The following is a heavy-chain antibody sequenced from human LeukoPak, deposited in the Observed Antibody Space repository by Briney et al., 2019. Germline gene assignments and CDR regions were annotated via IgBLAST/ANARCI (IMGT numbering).Heavy chain of an antibody. D-gene: IGHD5-18*01. CDR2: IYYTGTT. J-gene: IGHJ4*02. CDR1: GGSVSRGGYY. Sequence: PSETLSLTCTVSGGSVSRGGYYWSWIRQPPGKGLEWIGYIYYTGTTDYNPSLKSRVTISVDTSKNQFSLKLSSVTAADTAVYYCARGYGRYFDYWGQGTLVTVSS. V-gene: IGHV4-61*08. CDR3: ARGYGRYFDY.